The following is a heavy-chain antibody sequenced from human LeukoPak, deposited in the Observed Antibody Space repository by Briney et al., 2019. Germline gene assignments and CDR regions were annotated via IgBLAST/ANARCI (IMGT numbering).Heavy chain of an antibody. CDR1: GGSVNSGGHY. J-gene: IGHJ4*02. V-gene: IGHV4-61*08. CDR3: ARDPGYSGIDY. CDR2: IYYSGST. Sequence: SETLSLTCTVSGGSVNSGGHYWCWIRQPPGKGLEWIGYIYYSGSTNYNPSPKSRVTMSLDTSKNQFSLNLNSVTAADTAVYYCARDPGYSGIDYWGQGTLVTVSS. D-gene: IGHD5-12*01.